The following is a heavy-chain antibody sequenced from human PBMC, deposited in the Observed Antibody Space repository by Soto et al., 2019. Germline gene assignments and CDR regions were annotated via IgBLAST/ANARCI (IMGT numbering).Heavy chain of an antibody. CDR2: IIPIFGTA. Sequence: QVQLVQSGAEVKKPGSSVTVSCTASGGTFSSYAISWVRQAPGQGLEWMGGIIPIFGTANYAQKFQGRVTMTADESTSTAYMELRSLRSEDPAVYYWARGEGVYAVTPKNGMDVWGPGNTVTVSS. CDR1: GGTFSSYA. CDR3: ARGEGVYAVTPKNGMDV. D-gene: IGHD4-17*01. J-gene: IGHJ6*02. V-gene: IGHV1-69*01.